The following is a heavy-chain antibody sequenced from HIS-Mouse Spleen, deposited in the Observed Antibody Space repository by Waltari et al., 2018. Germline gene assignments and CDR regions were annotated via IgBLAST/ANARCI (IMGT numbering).Heavy chain of an antibody. D-gene: IGHD6-13*01. V-gene: IGHV4-39*07. CDR2: IYYSGGT. CDR1: GGSISSSSYY. CDR3: AREIPYSSSWYDWYFDL. Sequence: QLQLQESGPGLVKPSETLSLTCTVSGGSISSSSYYWGWIRQPPGKGLEWIGSIYYSGGTYYNRSLQSRVTISVDTSKNQFSLKLSSVTAADTAVYYCAREIPYSSSWYDWYFDLWGRGTLVTVSS. J-gene: IGHJ2*01.